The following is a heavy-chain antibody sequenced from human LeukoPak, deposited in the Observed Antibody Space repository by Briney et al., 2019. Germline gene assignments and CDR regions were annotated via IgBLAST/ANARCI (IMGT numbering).Heavy chain of an antibody. CDR2: IYPGDSAT. CDR3: ARLPYCGGDCYPNWFDT. D-gene: IGHD2-21*02. CDR1: GYSFTSYW. J-gene: IGHJ5*02. V-gene: IGHV5-51*01. Sequence: GESLKISCKGSGYSFTSYWIGWVRQMPGKGLEWMGIIYPGDSATRYSPSFQGQVAISVDKSIRTAYLQWSSLKASDIAMYYCARLPYCGGDCYPNWFDTWGQGTLVTVSS.